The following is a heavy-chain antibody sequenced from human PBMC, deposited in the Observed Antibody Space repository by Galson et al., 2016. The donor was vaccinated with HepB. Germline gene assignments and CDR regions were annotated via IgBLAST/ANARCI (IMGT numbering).Heavy chain of an antibody. CDR1: GFTLSSYD. J-gene: IGHJ6*02. CDR2: IKHDGSEK. CDR3: ARDPQYQLTNYYYYGMDV. D-gene: IGHD2-2*01. Sequence: SLRLSCAASGFTLSSYDISWVRQAPGKGLEWVAHIKHDGSEKYYVDSVRGRFTISRDNAKNSLYVQMNSLSAEDTAVYYCARDPQYQLTNYYYYGMDVWGQGTAVTV. V-gene: IGHV3-7*01.